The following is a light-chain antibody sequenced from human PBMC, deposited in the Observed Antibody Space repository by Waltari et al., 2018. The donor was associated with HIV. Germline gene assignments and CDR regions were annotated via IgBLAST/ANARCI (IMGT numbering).Light chain of an antibody. CDR1: SSDVGSYNY. Sequence: QSALAQPASVSGSPGQSITISCTGTSSDVGSYNYVSWYQHHPGKAPKLMIYEVTSRPSGVSNRFSGSKSGNTASLTISGLQAEDEADYYCCSYAGSYPVVFGGGTKLTVL. CDR3: CSYAGSYPVV. V-gene: IGLV2-14*01. J-gene: IGLJ2*01. CDR2: EVT.